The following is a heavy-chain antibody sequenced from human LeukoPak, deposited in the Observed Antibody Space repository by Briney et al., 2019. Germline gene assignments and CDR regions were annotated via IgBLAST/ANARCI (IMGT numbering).Heavy chain of an antibody. V-gene: IGHV3-33*01. D-gene: IGHD4/OR15-4a*01. J-gene: IGHJ4*02. Sequence: GRSLSLSCAASGFIFSNCGMHWVRQAPGKGLEWVAVMYSDGSTQYYADSVKGRFTISRDNSKTRLYLQMTSLRAEDTAVYCCARDSYGAYLYFDYWGQGTLVTVSS. CDR1: GFIFSNCG. CDR3: ARDSYGAYLYFDY. CDR2: MYSDGSTQ.